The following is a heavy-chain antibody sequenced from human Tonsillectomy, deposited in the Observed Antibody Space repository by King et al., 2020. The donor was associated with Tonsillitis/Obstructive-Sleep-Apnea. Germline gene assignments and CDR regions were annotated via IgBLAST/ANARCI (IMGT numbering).Heavy chain of an antibody. Sequence: QLVQSGGGLVQPGGSLRLSCAASGFTFRSYWMSWVRQAPGKGLEWVANVKPDGSGKYYVDSVTGRSTISRNNAKSSLYLQLNSLRAEDTAVYYCARDHVMDYWGQGTLVTVSS. CDR2: VKPDGSGK. J-gene: IGHJ4*02. CDR3: ARDHVMDY. V-gene: IGHV3-7*04. CDR1: GFTFRSYW.